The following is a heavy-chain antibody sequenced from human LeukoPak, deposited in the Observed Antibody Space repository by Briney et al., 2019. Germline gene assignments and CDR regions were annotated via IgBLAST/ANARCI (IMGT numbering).Heavy chain of an antibody. D-gene: IGHD3-22*01. J-gene: IGHJ1*01. CDR1: GGTFSSYA. V-gene: IGHV1-8*02. CDR3: ATTVSQYYDSSGYQRGDGFQH. Sequence: ASVKVSCKASGGTFSSYAISWVRQATGQGLEWMGWMNPNSGNTGYAQKFQGRVTMTRNTSISTAYMELSSLRSEDTAVYYCATTVSQYYDSSGYQRGDGFQHWGQGTLVTVSS. CDR2: MNPNSGNT.